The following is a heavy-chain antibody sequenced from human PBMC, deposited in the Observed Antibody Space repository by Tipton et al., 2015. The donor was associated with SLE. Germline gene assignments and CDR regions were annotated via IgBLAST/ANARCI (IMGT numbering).Heavy chain of an antibody. D-gene: IGHD1-26*01. J-gene: IGHJ4*02. CDR1: GASFSSSIYY. V-gene: IGHV4-39*02. CDR3: AREGVGSAFFDY. Sequence: TLSLTCTVSGASFSSSIYYWGWIRQPPGKGLEWIGSIYYSGSTDYNPSLQSRVTMSLDTSKNQFSLKLSSVTATDTAVYYCAREGVGSAFFDYWGQGTLVAVSS. CDR2: IYYSGST.